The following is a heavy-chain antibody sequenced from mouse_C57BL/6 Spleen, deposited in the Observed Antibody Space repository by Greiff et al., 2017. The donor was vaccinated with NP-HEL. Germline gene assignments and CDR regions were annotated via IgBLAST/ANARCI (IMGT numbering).Heavy chain of an antibody. CDR3: AKGFDYGSYFDY. CDR2: IDPSDSYT. J-gene: IGHJ2*01. V-gene: IGHV1-50*01. D-gene: IGHD1-1*01. Sequence: VQLQQPGAELVKPGASVKLSCKASGYTFTSYWMQWVKQRPGQGLEWIGEIDPSDSYTNYNQKFKGKATLTVDTSSSTAYMQLSSLTSEDSAVYYCAKGFDYGSYFDYWGQGTTLTVSS. CDR1: GYTFTSYW.